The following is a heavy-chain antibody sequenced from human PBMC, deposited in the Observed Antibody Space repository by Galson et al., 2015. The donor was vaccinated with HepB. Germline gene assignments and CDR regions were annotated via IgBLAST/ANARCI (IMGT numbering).Heavy chain of an antibody. CDR2: IYSGGGR. J-gene: IGHJ3*02. CDR3: ARDSRDPPTYAFDI. CDR1: GFAVSSNY. Sequence: SLRLSCAASGFAVSSNYMSWVRQAPGKGLEWVSVIYSGGGRYYADSVKGRLTISRDNSKNTLYLQMNSLRAEDTAVYYCARDSRDPPTYAFDIWGQGTMVTVSS. D-gene: IGHD5-24*01. V-gene: IGHV3-53*01.